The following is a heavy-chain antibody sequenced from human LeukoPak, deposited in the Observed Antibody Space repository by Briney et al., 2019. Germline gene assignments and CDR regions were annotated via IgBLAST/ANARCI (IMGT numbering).Heavy chain of an antibody. CDR2: ISDTADTT. Sequence: GSLRLSCAGSGFYSNDYARYAMSWVRQAPGKGLEWVSAISDTADTTKYADSVKGRFTISRDNSKNTLYLQMNSLRAEDTAVYYCAKGWDNFYFYYYMDVWGKGTMVTVSS. D-gene: IGHD1-26*01. CDR1: GFYSNDYARYA. V-gene: IGHV3-23*01. CDR3: AKGWDNFYFYYYMDV. J-gene: IGHJ6*03.